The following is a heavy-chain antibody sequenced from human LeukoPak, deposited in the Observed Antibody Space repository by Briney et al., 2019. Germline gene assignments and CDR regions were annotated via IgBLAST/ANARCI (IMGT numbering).Heavy chain of an antibody. CDR1: GGSISSSTYY. CDR3: ARQGAGATDC. J-gene: IGHJ4*02. Sequence: NPSETLSLTCTVSGGSISSSTYYWAWIRQSPGKGLEWIGSITYSGSTYYNPSLESRVTISVDTSKNQFSLRLISVTAVDTAVYYCARQGAGATDCWGQGTLVTVSS. V-gene: IGHV4-39*01. CDR2: ITYSGST. D-gene: IGHD1-26*01.